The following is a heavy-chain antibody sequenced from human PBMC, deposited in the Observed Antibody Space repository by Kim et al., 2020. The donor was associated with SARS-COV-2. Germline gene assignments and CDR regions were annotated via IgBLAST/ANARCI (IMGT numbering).Heavy chain of an antibody. CDR3: AGSGPVGY. D-gene: IGHD6-19*01. V-gene: IGHV4-30-2*04. Sequence: SGSTYYNPSLKSRVTISVDTAKNQFSLKLSSVTAADTAVYYCAGSGPVGYWGQGTLVTVSS. J-gene: IGHJ4*02. CDR2: SGST.